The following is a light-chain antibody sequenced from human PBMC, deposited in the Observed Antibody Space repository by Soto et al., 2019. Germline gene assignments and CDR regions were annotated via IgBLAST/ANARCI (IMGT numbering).Light chain of an antibody. CDR1: QSISVH. Sequence: DIQMTQSPSSLSASVGDTVTITCRASQSISVHLNWYQQKGGKVPKLLIYAASNLYSGVPSRFSGSGSETDFALTISSLQPEDFATYYCQQSYITPYTFGQGTRLENK. J-gene: IGKJ2*01. CDR3: QQSYITPYT. V-gene: IGKV1-39*01. CDR2: AAS.